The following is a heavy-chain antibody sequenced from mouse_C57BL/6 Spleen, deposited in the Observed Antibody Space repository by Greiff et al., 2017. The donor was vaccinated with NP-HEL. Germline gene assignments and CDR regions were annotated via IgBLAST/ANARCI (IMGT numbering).Heavy chain of an antibody. CDR2: IYPGDGDT. CDR1: GYAFSSYW. Sequence: QVQLQQSGAELVKPGASVKISCKASGYAFSSYWMNWVKQRPGKGLEWIGQIYPGDGDTNYNGKFKGKATLTADKSSSTAYMQLSSLTSEDSAVYFWARSHLRGYAMDYWGQGTSVTVAS. CDR3: ARSHLRGYAMDY. V-gene: IGHV1-80*01. D-gene: IGHD1-1*01. J-gene: IGHJ4*01.